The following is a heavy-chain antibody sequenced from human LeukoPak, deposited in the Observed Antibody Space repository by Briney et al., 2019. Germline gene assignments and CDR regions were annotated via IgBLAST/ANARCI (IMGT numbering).Heavy chain of an antibody. CDR3: ASFRRYYYDSSGFIPT. Sequence: SETLSLTCTVSGGSISSGDYYWSWIRQPPGKGLEWIGYIYYSGSTYYNPSLKSRVTISVDTSKNQFSLKLSSVTAAHTAVYYCASFRRYYYDSSGFIPTWGQGTLVTVSS. CDR2: IYYSGST. J-gene: IGHJ4*02. V-gene: IGHV4-30-4*08. D-gene: IGHD3-22*01. CDR1: GGSISSGDYY.